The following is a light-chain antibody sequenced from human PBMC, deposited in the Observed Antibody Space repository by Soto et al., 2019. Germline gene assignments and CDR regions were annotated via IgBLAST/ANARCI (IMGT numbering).Light chain of an antibody. CDR2: EVT. Sequence: QSALTQPAFVSGAPGQSITISCTGSSSDLGVFNFVSWYQQHPGKAPKLILFEVTTRPSGVSNRFSGAKSGNTASLTISGLQVEDEADYHCTSFTTGSTWVFGGGTKLTVL. V-gene: IGLV2-14*01. CDR1: SSDLGVFNF. CDR3: TSFTTGSTWV. J-gene: IGLJ3*02.